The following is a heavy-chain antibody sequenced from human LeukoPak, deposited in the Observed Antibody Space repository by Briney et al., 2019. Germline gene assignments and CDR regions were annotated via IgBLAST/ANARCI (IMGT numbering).Heavy chain of an antibody. CDR3: VRGLYGLGWDY. J-gene: IGHJ4*02. Sequence: GGSLRLSCSASRFSLSSYNMHWVRQAPGKGLEFVSGVSSDWGTTDYADSARDRFTISRDNSRNTLYLQMSSLRAEDTAIYYCVRGLYGLGWDYWGPGTLVTVSS. CDR2: VSSDWGTT. CDR1: RFSLSSYN. D-gene: IGHD3-10*01. V-gene: IGHV3-64D*06.